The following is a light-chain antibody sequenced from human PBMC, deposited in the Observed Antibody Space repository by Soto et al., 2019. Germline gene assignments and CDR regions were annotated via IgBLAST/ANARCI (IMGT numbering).Light chain of an antibody. V-gene: IGLV2-23*01. CDR1: SSDVGSYNL. J-gene: IGLJ1*01. CDR3: CSYAGSKTYV. CDR2: DGS. Sequence: QSVLTQPASVSGSPGQSITISCTGTSSDVGSYNLVSWYQQHPDKAPKLMIYDGSKRPPGVSNRFSGSKSGNTASLTISGLQAEDEADYYCCSYAGSKTYVFGSGTKVTVL.